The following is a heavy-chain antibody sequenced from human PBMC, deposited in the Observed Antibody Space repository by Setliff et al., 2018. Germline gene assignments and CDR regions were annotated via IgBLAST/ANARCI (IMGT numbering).Heavy chain of an antibody. V-gene: IGHV4-59*08. CDR1: GVSLSANHY. D-gene: IGHD3-9*01. J-gene: IGHJ6*04. CDR3: ARHALSFDSAWDV. CDR2: IHNNGRI. Sequence: TLSLTCPVSGVSLSANHYWGWIRQPPGKGLEWIAYIHNNGRIKYNPALKSRVTISLDTSKNQFSLNLNSATAADTAVYYCARHALSFDSAWDVWGKGTTVTVSS.